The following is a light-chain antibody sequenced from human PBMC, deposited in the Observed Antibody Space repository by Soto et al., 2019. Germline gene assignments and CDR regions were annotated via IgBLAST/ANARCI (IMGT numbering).Light chain of an antibody. J-gene: IGKJ2*01. CDR1: QDVSHW. CDR3: QHYDSYPYT. Sequence: DIHMDQSPSALSASVGDGVTITCRASQDVSHWLAWYQQKPGQAPKLVIYKASSLESGVPSRFSGRGSGTEFTLTIRDLQPDDFATYYCQHYDSYPYTFGQGTSLEIK. CDR2: KAS. V-gene: IGKV1-5*03.